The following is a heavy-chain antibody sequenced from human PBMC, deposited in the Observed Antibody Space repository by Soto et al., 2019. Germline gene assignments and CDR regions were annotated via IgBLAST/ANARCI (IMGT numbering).Heavy chain of an antibody. J-gene: IGHJ6*03. Sequence: EVQLLESGGGLVQPGGSLRLSCAASGFTFSTYAMSWVRQAPGKGLEWVSGISGSGGITYYADSVEGRFTISRDKSKNTLYLQMNSLRAEDTAVYYCAKVRESSPYYYYYDMDVWGKGTTVTVSS. V-gene: IGHV3-23*01. D-gene: IGHD6-6*01. CDR3: AKVRESSPYYYYYDMDV. CDR2: ISGSGGIT. CDR1: GFTFSTYA.